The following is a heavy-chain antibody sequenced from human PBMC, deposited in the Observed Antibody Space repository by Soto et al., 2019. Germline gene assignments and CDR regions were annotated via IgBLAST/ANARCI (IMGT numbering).Heavy chain of an antibody. J-gene: IGHJ6*02. CDR2: IWYDGSNK. D-gene: IGHD2-2*01. CDR1: GFTFSSYG. Sequence: GGSLRLSCAASGFTFSSYGMHWVRQAPGKGLEWVAVIWYDGSNKYYADSVKGRFTISRDNSKNTLYLQMNSLRAEDTAVYYCARDMSQYQLLFYYYYVLDFSGQGSSVIVSS. V-gene: IGHV3-33*01. CDR3: ARDMSQYQLLFYYYYVLDF.